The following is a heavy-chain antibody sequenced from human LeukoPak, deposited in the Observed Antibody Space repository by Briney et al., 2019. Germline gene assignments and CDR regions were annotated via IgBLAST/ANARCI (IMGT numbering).Heavy chain of an antibody. V-gene: IGHV4-61*02. CDR3: ARGRPRWGAAGKGSWFDP. Sequence: PSETLSLTCTVSGGSISSGSYYWSWIRQPAGKGLEWIGRIYTSGSTNYNPSLKSRVTISVDTSKNQFSLKLSSVTAADTAVYYCARGRPRWGAAGKGSWFDPWGQGTLVTVSS. D-gene: IGHD6-13*01. CDR2: IYTSGST. J-gene: IGHJ5*02. CDR1: GGSISSGSYY.